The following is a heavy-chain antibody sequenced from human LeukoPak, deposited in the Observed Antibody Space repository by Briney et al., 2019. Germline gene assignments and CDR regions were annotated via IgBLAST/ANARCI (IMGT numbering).Heavy chain of an antibody. CDR2: INPNSGGT. V-gene: IGHV1-2*04. CDR1: GYTLTGYY. Sequence: ASVKVSCKASGYTLTGYYMHWVRQAPGQRLEWMGWINPNSGGTNYAQKFQGWVTMTRDTSISTAYMELSRLRSDETAVYCCARGTQLVPFDHWGQGTLVTVSS. CDR3: ARGTQLVPFDH. D-gene: IGHD6-13*01. J-gene: IGHJ4*02.